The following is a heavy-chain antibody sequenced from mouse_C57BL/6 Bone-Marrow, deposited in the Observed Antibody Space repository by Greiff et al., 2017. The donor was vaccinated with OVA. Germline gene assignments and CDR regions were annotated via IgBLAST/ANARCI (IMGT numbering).Heavy chain of an antibody. J-gene: IGHJ1*03. V-gene: IGHV2-2*01. CDR3: ARDYYGTLDWYFDV. Sequence: QVQLQQSGPGLVQPSQSLSITCTVSGFSLTSYGVHWVRQSPGKGLEWLGVIWSGGSTDYNAAFISRLSISKDNSKSQVFFKMNSLQADDTAIYYCARDYYGTLDWYFDVWGTGTTVTVSS. CDR1: GFSLTSYG. CDR2: IWSGGST. D-gene: IGHD1-1*01.